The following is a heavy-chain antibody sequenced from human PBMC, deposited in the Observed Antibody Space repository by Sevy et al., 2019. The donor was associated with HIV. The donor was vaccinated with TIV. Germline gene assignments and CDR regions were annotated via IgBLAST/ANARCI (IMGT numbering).Heavy chain of an antibody. CDR1: GGSISSYY. J-gene: IGHJ6*02. D-gene: IGHD3-9*01. CDR2: IYYSGSS. Sequence: SETLSLTCTVSGGSISSYYWSWIRQPPGKRLEWIGYIYYSGSSNYNPSLKSRVTISVDTSKNQFSLKLRSVTAANTAVYYCARESYDILPGSRGMDVWGQGTTVTVSS. CDR3: ARESYDILPGSRGMDV. V-gene: IGHV4-59*01.